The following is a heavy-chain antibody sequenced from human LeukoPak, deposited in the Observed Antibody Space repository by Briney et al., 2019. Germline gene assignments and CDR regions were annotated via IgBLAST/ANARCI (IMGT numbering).Heavy chain of an antibody. J-gene: IGHJ3*02. CDR3: ARDLRFGGAFDI. Sequence: GGSLRLSCAASGFTFSSYAMHWVRQAPGKGLEWVAVISYDGSNKYYADSVKGRFTISRDNSKNTLYLQKNSLRAEDTAVYYCARDLRFGGAFDIWGQGTMVTVSS. D-gene: IGHD3-3*01. CDR1: GFTFSSYA. CDR2: ISYDGSNK. V-gene: IGHV3-30*01.